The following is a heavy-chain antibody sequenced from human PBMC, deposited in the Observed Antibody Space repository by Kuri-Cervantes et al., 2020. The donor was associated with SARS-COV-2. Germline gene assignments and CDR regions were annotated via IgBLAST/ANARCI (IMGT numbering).Heavy chain of an antibody. V-gene: IGHV4-59*11. J-gene: IGHJ3*02. Sequence: CTVHGGSTSSHYWSWIRQPPGKGLEWIGYIYYSGSTNYNPSLKSRVTISVDTSKNQFSLKLSSVTAADTAVYYCARDPSMGSPTDAFDIWGQGTMVTVSS. D-gene: IGHD2/OR15-2a*01. CDR1: GGSTSSHY. CDR2: IYYSGST. CDR3: ARDPSMGSPTDAFDI.